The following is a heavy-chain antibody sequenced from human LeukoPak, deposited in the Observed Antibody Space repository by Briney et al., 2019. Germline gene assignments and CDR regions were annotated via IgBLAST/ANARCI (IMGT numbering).Heavy chain of an antibody. CDR1: GGSITSSKYS. V-gene: IGHV4-39*01. CDR3: VSRRGDGDYRPDY. D-gene: IGHD4-17*01. Sequence: SETLSLTCIVSGGSITSSKYSWGWIRQPPGKGLEWIGSIHYTGITYYNPSLKTRVTISVDTSKNQFSLTLSSVTAADTSVYYCVSRRGDGDYRPDYWGQGTLVTVSS. CDR2: IHYTGIT. J-gene: IGHJ4*02.